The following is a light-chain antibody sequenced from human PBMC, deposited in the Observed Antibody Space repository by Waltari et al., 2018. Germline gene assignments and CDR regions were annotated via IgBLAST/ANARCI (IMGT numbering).Light chain of an antibody. CDR2: SGS. CDR3: MEALQTPRFT. V-gene: IGKV2-28*01. Sequence: IVMTQSPLSLPVTPGEPASISCRSSQNLVHSNGYTYLDWYVQKPGQSPQLLIYSGSIRASGVPDRFSGSGSGTDFTLEISRVEAEDVGVYYCMEALQTPRFTFGPGTREEIK. CDR1: QNLVHSNGYTY. J-gene: IGKJ3*01.